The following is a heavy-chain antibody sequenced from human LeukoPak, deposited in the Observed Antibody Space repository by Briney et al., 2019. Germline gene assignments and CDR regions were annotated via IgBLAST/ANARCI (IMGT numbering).Heavy chain of an antibody. D-gene: IGHD3-10*01. CDR3: ARSDGYGLVGI. V-gene: IGHV4-59*01. CDR1: GGSISSYY. Sequence: SETLSLTCAVSGGSISSYYWSWIRQPPGKGLEWIGYIYYSGSTNYNPSLKSRVTISVDTSKNQFSLKLSSVTAADTAVYYCARSDGYGLVGIWGQGTMVTVSS. J-gene: IGHJ3*02. CDR2: IYYSGST.